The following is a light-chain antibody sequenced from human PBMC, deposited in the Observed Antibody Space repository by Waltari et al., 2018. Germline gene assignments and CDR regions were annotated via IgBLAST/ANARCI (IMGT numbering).Light chain of an antibody. J-gene: IGLJ2*01. Sequence: QSVLTQPPSVSGAPGQRITIRCTGTSSNIGAGYALSWYLQLPGTSPKLLILGNNNRPSGVPDRFSASKSDTSASLAITGLQAEDEADYYCQSYDSSPSGVIFGGGTKLTVL. CDR1: SSNIGAGYA. CDR3: QSYDSSPSGVI. V-gene: IGLV1-40*01. CDR2: GNN.